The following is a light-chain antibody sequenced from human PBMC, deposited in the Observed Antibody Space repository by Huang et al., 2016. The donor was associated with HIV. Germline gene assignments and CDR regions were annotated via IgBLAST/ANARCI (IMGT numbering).Light chain of an antibody. J-gene: IGKJ1*01. Sequence: DIQMTQSPSAMSASVGDRVTITCRTNQDIFNYLAWFQQKPGRAPKRLIYAVSSLQSGVPSRFSGSGYGTEFTLTINNLQPEDFATYYCLQHKAFHLPTFGQGTQVE. V-gene: IGKV1-17*03. CDR3: LQHKAFHLPT. CDR2: AVS. CDR1: QDIFNY.